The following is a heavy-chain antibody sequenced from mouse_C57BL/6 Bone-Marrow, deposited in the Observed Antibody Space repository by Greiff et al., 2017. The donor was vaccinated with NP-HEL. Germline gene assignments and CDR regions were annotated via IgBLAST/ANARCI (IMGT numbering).Heavy chain of an antibody. D-gene: IGHD2-3*01. CDR3: ARGVYDGYYYFDY. V-gene: IGHV1-54*01. CDR1: GYAFTNYL. J-gene: IGHJ2*01. Sequence: VQLQQSGAELVRPGTSVKVSCKASGYAFTNYLIEWVKQRPGQGLEWIGVINPGSGGTNYNEKFKGKAPLTADKSSSTAYMQLSSLTSEDSAVYFCARGVYDGYYYFDYWGQGTTLTVSS. CDR2: INPGSGGT.